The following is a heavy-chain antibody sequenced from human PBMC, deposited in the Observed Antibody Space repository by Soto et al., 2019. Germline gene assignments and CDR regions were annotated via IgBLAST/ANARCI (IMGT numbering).Heavy chain of an antibody. V-gene: IGHV3-30*18. J-gene: IGHJ4*02. D-gene: IGHD3-16*02. CDR1: GFIFSSYA. CDR2: ISYDGSEK. Sequence: QVQLEESGGGVVQPGRSLRLSCAASGFIFSSYAMHWVRQAPGKGLEWVAVISYDGSEKYYADSVKGRFTISRDNSKNTLNLQMNSLRADDTAVYYCAKAPGELSPESYDYWGQGTLITVSS. CDR3: AKAPGELSPESYDY.